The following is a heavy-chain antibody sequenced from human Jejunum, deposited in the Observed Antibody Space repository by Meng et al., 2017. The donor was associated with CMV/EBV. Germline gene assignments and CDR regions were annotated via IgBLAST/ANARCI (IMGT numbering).Heavy chain of an antibody. CDR3: AREADGATFDY. J-gene: IGHJ4*02. V-gene: IGHV1-18*01. CDR2: ISGYNGNT. D-gene: IGHD1-26*01. CDR1: GYTFTSYG. Sequence: QVPLCQAAAGVKKPGASVKVSCKSSGYTFTSYGISWVRQAPGQGLEWMGWISGYNGNTNYAQKLQGRVTMTTDTSTSTAYMELRSLRSDDTAVYYCAREADGATFDYWGQGNLVTVSS.